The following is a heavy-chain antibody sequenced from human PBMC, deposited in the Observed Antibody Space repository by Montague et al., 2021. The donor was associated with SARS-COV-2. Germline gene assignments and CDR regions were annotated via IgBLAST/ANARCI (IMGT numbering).Heavy chain of an antibody. J-gene: IGHJ6*02. CDR1: GGSISSSSYY. D-gene: IGHD6-13*01. CDR2: IYYSGST. V-gene: IGHV4-39*07. Sequence: SETLSLTCTVSGGSISSSSYYWGWIRQPPGKELEWIGSIYYSGSTYYNPSLKSRVTISVDTSKNQFSLNLSSVTAADTAVYYCARVGRQQLVRLSGMDVWGQGTPVTVSS. CDR3: ARVGRQQLVRLSGMDV.